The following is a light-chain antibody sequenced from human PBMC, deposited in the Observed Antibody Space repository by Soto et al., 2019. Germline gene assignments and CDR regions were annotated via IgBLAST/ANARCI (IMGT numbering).Light chain of an antibody. CDR1: SSDVGGYNY. CDR2: DVS. V-gene: IGLV2-14*01. CDR3: SSCTSSSTLA. J-gene: IGLJ1*01. Sequence: QSVLTQPASVSGSPGQSITISCTGTSSDVGGYNYVSWYQQHPGKAPKLMIYDVSNRPSGVSNRFSGSKSGNTAPLTISGLQAEYEADYHCSSCTSSSTLAFGTGTKITVL.